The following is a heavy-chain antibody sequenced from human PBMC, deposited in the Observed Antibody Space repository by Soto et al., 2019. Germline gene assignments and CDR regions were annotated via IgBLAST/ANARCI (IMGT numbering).Heavy chain of an antibody. V-gene: IGHV3-23*04. J-gene: IGHJ3*02. CDR3: AKDGVDHNSVWDPFDI. CDR1: GLTVANTY. D-gene: IGHD2-15*01. Sequence: EVQLVESGGGLVQPGGSLRLSCAASGLTVANTYMNWVRQAPGKGLEWVAGMGGANGDTYYTESVRGRFAISRDNSKSTLFLQLSSLRAEDTAVYFCAKDGVDHNSVWDPFDIWGQGTLVTVSS. CDR2: MGGANGDT.